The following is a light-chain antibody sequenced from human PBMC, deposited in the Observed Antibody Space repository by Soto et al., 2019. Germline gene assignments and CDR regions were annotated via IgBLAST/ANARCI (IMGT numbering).Light chain of an antibody. CDR2: DDT. J-gene: IGLJ2*01. CDR3: HVWDSSSDHP. Sequence: SYELTQPPSVSVAPGQTAIITCGGNRIGSQSVHWFQQRPGQAPVLVVYDDTERPSGIPERFSGSNSGNTATLTISSVEAGDEADYYCHVWDSSSDHPFGGGTKVTVL. V-gene: IGLV3-21*02. CDR1: RIGSQS.